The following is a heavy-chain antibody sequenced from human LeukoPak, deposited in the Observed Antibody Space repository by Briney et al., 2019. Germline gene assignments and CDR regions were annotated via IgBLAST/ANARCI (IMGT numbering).Heavy chain of an antibody. Sequence: PSQTLSLTCTVSGGSISSGSYYWSWIRQPAGKGLEWIGRIYTSGSTNYNPSLKSRVTISVDTSKNQFSLKLSSVTAADTAVYYCARGTSNNAHYYYYMDVWGKGTTVTVSS. V-gene: IGHV4-61*02. J-gene: IGHJ6*03. CDR2: IYTSGST. D-gene: IGHD4-11*01. CDR3: ARGTSNNAHYYYYMDV. CDR1: GGSISSGSYY.